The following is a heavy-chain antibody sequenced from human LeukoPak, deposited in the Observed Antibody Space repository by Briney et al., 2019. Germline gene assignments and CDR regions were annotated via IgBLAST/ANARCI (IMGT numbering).Heavy chain of an antibody. J-gene: IGHJ4*02. CDR3: ATGRTWWDLLNY. CDR1: GHTLTELS. CDR2: LDPEAGEM. D-gene: IGHD1-26*01. V-gene: IGHV1-24*01. Sequence: PSASVKVSCKVSGHTLTELSLHWVRQAPGKGLEWMGGLDPEAGEMIYSQKFQGRVTMTEDTSTDIAYMEMSSLRSEDTAVYYCATGRTWWDLLNYWGQGTPVTVSS.